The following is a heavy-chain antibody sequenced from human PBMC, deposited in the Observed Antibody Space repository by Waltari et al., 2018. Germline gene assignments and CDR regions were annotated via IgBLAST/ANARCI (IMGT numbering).Heavy chain of an antibody. Sequence: QVQLQESGPGLVKPSETLSLTCTVSGGSISSYYWSWIRQPPGKGLEWIGYIYYSGSTNDNPSLKSRVTMTEDTSTATAYMELSSLRSEDTAVYYCATDGSWDHAFDIWGQGTMVTVSS. CDR3: ATDGSWDHAFDI. J-gene: IGHJ3*02. CDR1: GGSISSYY. D-gene: IGHD1-26*01. V-gene: IGHV4-59*01. CDR2: IYYSGST.